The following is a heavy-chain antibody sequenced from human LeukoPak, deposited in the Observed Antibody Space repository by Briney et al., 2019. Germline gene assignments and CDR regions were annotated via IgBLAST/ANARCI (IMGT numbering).Heavy chain of an antibody. D-gene: IGHD1-26*01. CDR2: IRYDGSNK. Sequence: QPGGSLRLSCAASGFTFSSYGMHWVRQAPGKGLEWVAFIRYDGSNKYYADSVKGRFTISRDNSKNTLYLQMNSLRAEDTAVYYCAKGAPIVGATTSFDYWGQGTLVTVSS. CDR1: GFTFSSYG. V-gene: IGHV3-30*02. CDR3: AKGAPIVGATTSFDY. J-gene: IGHJ4*02.